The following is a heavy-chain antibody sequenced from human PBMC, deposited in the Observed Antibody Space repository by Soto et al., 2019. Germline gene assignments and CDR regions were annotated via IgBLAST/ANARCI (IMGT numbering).Heavy chain of an antibody. Sequence: SETLSLTCTVTGGTLSGYYWTWIRQSAGGELEWIGRIYSSGSTSYNPSLKSRVTISLDTSMSHFSLRLRSVSAADTAVYYCARGQRFSDWFDPWGQGTLVTVSS. CDR1: GGTLSGYY. CDR2: IYSSGST. CDR3: ARGQRFSDWFDP. V-gene: IGHV4-4*07. D-gene: IGHD3-3*01. J-gene: IGHJ5*02.